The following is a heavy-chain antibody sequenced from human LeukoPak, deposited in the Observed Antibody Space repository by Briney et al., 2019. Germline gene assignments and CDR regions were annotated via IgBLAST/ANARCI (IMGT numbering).Heavy chain of an antibody. D-gene: IGHD3-16*02. V-gene: IGHV4-34*01. CDR1: GGSFSGYY. J-gene: IGHJ6*03. CDR3: ARGIGDYVWGSYRRYYYMDV. CDR2: INHSGST. Sequence: PAETLSLTCAVYGGSFSGYYWRWLRQPPGKGLGWSGEINHSGSTNYDPSLKGRVTISVDTSKNQFSLELSCVTAADTAVYYCARGIGDYVWGSYRRYYYMDVWGKGTTVTVSS.